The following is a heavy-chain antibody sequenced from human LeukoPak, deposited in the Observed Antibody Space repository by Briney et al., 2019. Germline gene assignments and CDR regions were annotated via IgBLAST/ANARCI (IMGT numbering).Heavy chain of an antibody. CDR1: GGSVSTGSYY. J-gene: IGHJ6*03. D-gene: IGHD1-26*01. CDR2: IYYSGST. Sequence: PSETLPLTCTVSGGSVSTGSYYWSWIRQPPGKGLEWIGYIYYSGSTNYNPSLKSRVTISVDTSKNQFSLKLSSVTAADTAVYYCAREGGAGYYYYYMDVWGKGTTVTVSS. CDR3: AREGGAGYYYYYMDV. V-gene: IGHV4-61*01.